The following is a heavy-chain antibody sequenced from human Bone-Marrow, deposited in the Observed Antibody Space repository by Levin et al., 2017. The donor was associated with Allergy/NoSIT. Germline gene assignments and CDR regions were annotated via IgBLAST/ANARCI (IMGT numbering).Heavy chain of an antibody. CDR2: INTYNGNT. V-gene: IGHV1-18*01. CDR1: GYTFINYG. Sequence: GESLKISCQASGYTFINYGISWVRQAPGQGLEWMGWINTYNGNTNYAQRVQGRVTMTLDTPTNTAYMELRNLRSDDSAVYYCARAETPVAADYWGQGTLVTVSS. CDR3: ARAETPVAADY. D-gene: IGHD6-19*01. J-gene: IGHJ4*02.